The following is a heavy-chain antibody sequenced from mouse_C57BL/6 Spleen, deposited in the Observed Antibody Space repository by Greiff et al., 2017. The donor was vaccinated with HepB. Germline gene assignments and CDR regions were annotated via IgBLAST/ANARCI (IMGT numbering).Heavy chain of an antibody. D-gene: IGHD4-1*01. CDR1: GFTFSDYG. Sequence: EVMLVESGGGLVKPGGSLKLSCAASGFTFSDYGMHWVRQAPEKGLEWVAYISSGSSTIYYADTVKGRFTISRDNAKNTLFLQMTSLRSEDTAMYYCARPPNWDYAMDYWGQGTSVTVSS. J-gene: IGHJ4*01. CDR3: ARPPNWDYAMDY. CDR2: ISSGSSTI. V-gene: IGHV5-17*01.